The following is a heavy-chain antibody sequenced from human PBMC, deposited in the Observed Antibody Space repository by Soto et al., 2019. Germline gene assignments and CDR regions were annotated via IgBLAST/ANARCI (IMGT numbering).Heavy chain of an antibody. CDR3: ARDGNNGGYFDY. V-gene: IGHV1-18*01. D-gene: IGHD2-8*01. J-gene: IGHJ4*02. CDR2: ISGYNGNT. Sequence: GAPVKGSCKASGFTFTPLAISWGRQAPGQGLEWMGWISGYNGNTNYAQRLQGRVTMTTDTYTSTAYMELRSLTSDDTAVYYCARDGNNGGYFDYWGPGTLVTVSS. CDR1: GFTFTPLA.